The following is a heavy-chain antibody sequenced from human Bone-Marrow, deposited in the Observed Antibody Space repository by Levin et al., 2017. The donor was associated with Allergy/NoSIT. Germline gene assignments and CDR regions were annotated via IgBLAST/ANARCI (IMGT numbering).Heavy chain of an antibody. CDR1: GFSFSDYY. J-gene: IGHJ4*02. CDR3: ARGREQWLASVFDY. Sequence: GESLKIPCAASGFSFSDYYMSWIRQTPGKGLEWISYISDDSANTYYADSVKGRFTISRDNAKKSLYLQMSSLTAEDAAVYYCARGREQWLASVFDYWGQGTLVTVSA. V-gene: IGHV3-11*01. D-gene: IGHD6-19*01. CDR2: ISDDSANT.